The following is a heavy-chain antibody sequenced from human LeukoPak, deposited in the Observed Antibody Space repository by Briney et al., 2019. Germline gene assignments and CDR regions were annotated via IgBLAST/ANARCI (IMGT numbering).Heavy chain of an antibody. V-gene: IGHV3-21*04. J-gene: IGHJ5*01. Sequence: GGSLRLSCAASGFTFSGSAMHWVRQASGKGLEWVSSISSSSSYIYYADSVKGRFTISRDNAKNSLYLQMNSLRAEDTAVCHCAKDDSYIRFYSWGQGTLVTVSS. CDR3: AKDDSYIRFYS. CDR1: GFTFSGSA. D-gene: IGHD3-22*01. CDR2: ISSSSSYI.